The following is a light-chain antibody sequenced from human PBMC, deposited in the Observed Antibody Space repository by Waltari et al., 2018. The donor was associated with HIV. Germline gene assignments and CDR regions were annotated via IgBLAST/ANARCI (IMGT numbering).Light chain of an antibody. Sequence: QSVLTQPPSASRSPGQRVLMSCSGTNSNIGNNFVSWFQQLPGGAPQLVIYRNDQRPSGVPDRFSAAKSGSSASLAITGLQSDDEAAYYCASWDDKLSHWVFGGGTKLTV. CDR1: NSNIGNNF. V-gene: IGLV1-47*01. CDR3: ASWDDKLSHWV. J-gene: IGLJ3*02. CDR2: RND.